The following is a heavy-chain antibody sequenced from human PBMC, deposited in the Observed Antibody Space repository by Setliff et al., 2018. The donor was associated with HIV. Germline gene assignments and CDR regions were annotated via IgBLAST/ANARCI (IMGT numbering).Heavy chain of an antibody. CDR2: IIPMFGTS. D-gene: IGHD3-10*01. CDR3: ARDGSSYYGSGSYTWFDP. J-gene: IGHJ5*02. Sequence: SVKVSCKASGYTFTSYDINWVRQATGQGLEWMGRIIPMFGTSNPAQKFQGRLTITADKSTNTASMELRSLRSEDTAVYYCARDGSSYYGSGSYTWFDPWGQGTLVTVSS. V-gene: IGHV1-69*06. CDR1: GYTFTSYD.